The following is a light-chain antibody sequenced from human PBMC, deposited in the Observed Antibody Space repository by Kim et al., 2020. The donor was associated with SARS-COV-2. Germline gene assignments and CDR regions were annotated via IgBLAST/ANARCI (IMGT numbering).Light chain of an antibody. CDR2: RNN. Sequence: PGQRVTISCPGSSSNIGSNYVYWYQQLPGTAPKLLIYRNNQRPSGVPDRFSGSKSGTSASLAISGLRSEDEADYYCAAWDDSLTVVFGGGTQLTVL. J-gene: IGLJ2*01. V-gene: IGLV1-47*01. CDR3: AAWDDSLTVV. CDR1: SSNIGSNY.